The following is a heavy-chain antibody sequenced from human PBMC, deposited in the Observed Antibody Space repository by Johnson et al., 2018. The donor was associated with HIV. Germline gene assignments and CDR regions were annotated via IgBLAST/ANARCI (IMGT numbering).Heavy chain of an antibody. V-gene: IGHV3-30-3*01. J-gene: IGHJ3*02. CDR1: GFTFSSYA. D-gene: IGHD6-25*01. CDR2: ISYDGSNK. CDR3: ARDLAAGIPSDAFDI. Sequence: QVQLVESGGGVVQPGRSLRISCAASGFTFSSYAMNWVRQAPGKGLEWVAVISYDGSNKYYADSMKGRFTISRDNSKNTLYLQMNSLRAEDTAVYYCARDLAAGIPSDAFDIWGQGTMVTVSS.